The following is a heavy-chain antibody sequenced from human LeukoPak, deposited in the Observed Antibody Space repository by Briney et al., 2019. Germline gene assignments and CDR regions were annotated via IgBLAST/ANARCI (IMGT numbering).Heavy chain of an antibody. CDR3: ARHRIYNWNYPIWFDP. CDR2: AYLSGST. Sequence: SETLSPTCTVSGGSISISSYYWGWIRQPPGKGLEWIGSAYLSGSTYYNPSLKSRVTISVDTSKNQFSLKVSSVTAADTALYYCARHRIYNWNYPIWFDPWGQGTLVTVSS. D-gene: IGHD1-7*01. V-gene: IGHV4-39*01. J-gene: IGHJ5*02. CDR1: GGSISISSYY.